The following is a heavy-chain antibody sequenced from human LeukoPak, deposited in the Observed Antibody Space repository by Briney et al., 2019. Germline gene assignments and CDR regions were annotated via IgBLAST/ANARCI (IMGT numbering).Heavy chain of an antibody. J-gene: IGHJ4*02. D-gene: IGHD1-14*01. CDR1: GFTFSSYS. Sequence: GGSLRLSCAASGFTFSSYSMNWVRQAPGKGLEWVSYITSSSSTIYYADSVKGRFTISRDNAKNPLYLQMNSLRDEDTAVYYCARGYRNNDYWGQGTLVTVSS. V-gene: IGHV3-48*02. CDR2: ITSSSSTI. CDR3: ARGYRNNDY.